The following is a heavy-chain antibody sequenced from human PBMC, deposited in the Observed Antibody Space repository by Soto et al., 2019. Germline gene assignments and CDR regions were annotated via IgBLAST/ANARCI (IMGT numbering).Heavy chain of an antibody. Sequence: QITLNESGPTVVRPTETLTLTCRFSGFSLTTSGVGVGWVRQSPGKAPEWLALTYWDDDKRYSECLKSRLTITKETSTNQLVLTVANLDPTDTATYYCAHRVLRTVFGLVTTTAIYFDFWGQGTPVAVSS. CDR2: TYWDDDK. D-gene: IGHD3-3*01. J-gene: IGHJ4*02. CDR1: GFSLTTSGVG. V-gene: IGHV2-5*02. CDR3: AHRVLRTVFGLVTTTAIYFDF.